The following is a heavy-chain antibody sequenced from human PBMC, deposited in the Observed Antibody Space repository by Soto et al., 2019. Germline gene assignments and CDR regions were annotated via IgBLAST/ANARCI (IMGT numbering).Heavy chain of an antibody. CDR3: VHRSGMGGNSWLPGH. Sequence: QITLKESGPTLVKPTQTLTLTCTFSGFSLSTSEMCVGWIRQPPGKALEWLALIYWDDDKRYSPSLKSRLTITKDTSKTQVVLTMTNMDPVDTATYYCVHRSGMGGNSWLPGHWGQGTLVTVSA. D-gene: IGHD5-12*01. V-gene: IGHV2-5*02. CDR1: GFSLSTSEMC. CDR2: IYWDDDK. J-gene: IGHJ4*02.